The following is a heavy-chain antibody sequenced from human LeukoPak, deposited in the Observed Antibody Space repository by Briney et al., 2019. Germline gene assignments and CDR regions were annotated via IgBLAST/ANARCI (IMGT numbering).Heavy chain of an antibody. CDR1: GGSISSGGYY. CDR3: ARVSGWLQPLDY. V-gene: IGHV4-31*03. D-gene: IGHD5-24*01. Sequence: SETLSLTCTVSGGSISSGGYYWSWIRQHPGKGLEWIGYIYYSGSTYYNPSLKSRVTISVDTSKNQFSLKLSSVTAADTAVYYCARVSGWLQPLDYWGQGTLVTVSS. J-gene: IGHJ4*02. CDR2: IYYSGST.